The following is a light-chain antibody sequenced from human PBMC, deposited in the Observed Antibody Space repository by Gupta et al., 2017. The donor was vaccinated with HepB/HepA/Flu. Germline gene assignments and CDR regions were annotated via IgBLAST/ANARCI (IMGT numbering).Light chain of an antibody. CDR3: QQANSFPPT. CDR2: GAS. CDR1: QGIGIW. J-gene: IGKJ5*01. Sequence: DIQMIQSPSSVSAYVGDRVTITCRAIQGIGIWLAWYQQKPGKAPKLLIYGASNLQSDVPSRFSGSGSGTDFSLTISSLQSEDVATYYCQQANSFPPTFGQGTRLETK. V-gene: IGKV1-12*01.